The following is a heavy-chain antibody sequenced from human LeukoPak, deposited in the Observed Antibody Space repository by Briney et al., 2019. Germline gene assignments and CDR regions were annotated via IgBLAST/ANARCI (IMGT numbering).Heavy chain of an antibody. Sequence: ASVKVSCKASGYTFTSYYMHWVRQAPGQGLEWMGIINPSGGSTSYAQKFQGRVTMTRDMSTSTVYMELSGLRSEDTAVYYCARTNDYGGNWLVGRFDYWGQGTLVTVSS. V-gene: IGHV1-46*01. CDR1: GYTFTSYY. CDR2: INPSGGST. D-gene: IGHD4-23*01. J-gene: IGHJ4*02. CDR3: ARTNDYGGNWLVGRFDY.